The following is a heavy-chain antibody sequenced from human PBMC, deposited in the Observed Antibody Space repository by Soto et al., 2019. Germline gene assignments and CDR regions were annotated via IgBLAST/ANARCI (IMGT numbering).Heavy chain of an antibody. V-gene: IGHV3-48*03. Sequence: GGSLRLSCAASGFTFSSYEMNWVHQAPGKGLEWVSYISSSGSTIYYADSVKGRFTISRDNAKNSLYLQMNSLRAEDTAVYYCATLAGNDGVDYWGQGTLVTVSS. D-gene: IGHD1-1*01. CDR1: GFTFSSYE. CDR2: ISSSGSTI. J-gene: IGHJ4*02. CDR3: ATLAGNDGVDY.